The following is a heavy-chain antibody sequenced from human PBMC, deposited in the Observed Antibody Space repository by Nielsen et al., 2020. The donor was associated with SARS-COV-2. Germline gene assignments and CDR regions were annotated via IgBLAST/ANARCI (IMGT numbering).Heavy chain of an antibody. J-gene: IGHJ6*02. CDR3: AREDDSSGYTYGMDV. CDR2: ISGSGGST. V-gene: IGHV3-23*01. CDR1: GFSVSTNY. Sequence: GESLKISCAASGFSVSTNYMSWVRQAPGKGLEWVSTISGSGGSTHYADSVKGRFTISRDNPKNSLYLQMNSLRAEDTAVYYCAREDDSSGYTYGMDVWGQGTTVTVSS. D-gene: IGHD3-22*01.